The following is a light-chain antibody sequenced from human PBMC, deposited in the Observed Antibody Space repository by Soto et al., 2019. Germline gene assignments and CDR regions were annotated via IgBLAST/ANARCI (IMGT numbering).Light chain of an antibody. CDR1: QSVNNF. CDR2: DAS. Sequence: EIVLTQSPATLSLSPGERATLSCRASQSVNNFLAWYQQKPGQTPRLLIYDASKRATGIPGRFSGSGSGTDFTLTISSLEPEDFAVYYCQQRSNWPPALSFGGGTKVEI. J-gene: IGKJ4*01. CDR3: QQRSNWPPALS. V-gene: IGKV3-11*01.